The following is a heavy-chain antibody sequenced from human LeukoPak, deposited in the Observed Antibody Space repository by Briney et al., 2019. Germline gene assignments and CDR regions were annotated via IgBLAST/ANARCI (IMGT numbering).Heavy chain of an antibody. CDR3: ARDLPVVTAKIGDSTFAGDY. Sequence: GGSLRLSCAASGFTFSSYAMHWVRQAPGKGLEWVAVISYDGSNKYYADSVKGRFTISRDNSKNTLYLQMNSLRAEDTAVYYCARDLPVVTAKIGDSTFAGDYWGQGTLVTVSS. CDR1: GFTFSSYA. J-gene: IGHJ4*02. CDR2: ISYDGSNK. V-gene: IGHV3-30-3*01. D-gene: IGHD2-21*02.